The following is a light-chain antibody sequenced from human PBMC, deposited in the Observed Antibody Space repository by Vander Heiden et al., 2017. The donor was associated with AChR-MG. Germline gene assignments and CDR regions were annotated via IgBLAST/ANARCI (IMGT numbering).Light chain of an antibody. CDR1: QTIFSNS. CDR3: QQYGPSPLT. V-gene: IGKV3-20*01. J-gene: IGKJ5*01. CDR2: GTS. Sequence: EIVLTQSPGTLSLFPGERATLSCSASQTIFSNSLAWYRQTPGQAPSLVMYGTSNRAAGIPDSFSGSGFGTDFTLTIDRLEPEDFTVYYCQQYGPSPLTFGHGTRLEMK.